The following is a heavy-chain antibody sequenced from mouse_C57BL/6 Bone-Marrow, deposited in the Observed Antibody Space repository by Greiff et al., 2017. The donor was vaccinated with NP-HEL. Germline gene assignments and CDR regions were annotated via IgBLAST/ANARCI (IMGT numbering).Heavy chain of an antibody. CDR1: GYTFTSYG. D-gene: IGHD1-1*01. Sequence: QVQLQQSGAELARPGASVKLSCKASGYTFTSYGISWVKQRTGQGLEWIGEIYPRSGNTYYTEKFKGKATLTADKSSSTAYMELRSLTSEDSAVYFCARQGGYGSSYWYFDVWGTGTTVTVSS. CDR3: ARQGGYGSSYWYFDV. V-gene: IGHV1-81*01. CDR2: IYPRSGNT. J-gene: IGHJ1*03.